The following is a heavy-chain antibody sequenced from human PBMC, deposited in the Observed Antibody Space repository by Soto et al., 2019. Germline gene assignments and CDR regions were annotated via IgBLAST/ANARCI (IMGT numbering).Heavy chain of an antibody. D-gene: IGHD6-19*01. J-gene: IGHJ5*02. CDR3: ARWGKNSSGWYNWFDP. CDR2: IIPILGIA. V-gene: IGHV1-69*02. CDR1: GGTFSSYT. Sequence: SVKVSCKASGGTFSSYTISWVRQAPGQGLEWMGRIIPILGIANYAQKFQGRVTITADKSTSTAYMELSSLRSEDTAVYYCARWGKNSSGWYNWFDPWGQGTLVTVSS.